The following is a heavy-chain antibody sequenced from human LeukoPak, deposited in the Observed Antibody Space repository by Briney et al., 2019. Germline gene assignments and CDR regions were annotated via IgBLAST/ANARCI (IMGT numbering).Heavy chain of an antibody. CDR3: ARHASSYYFFDY. CDR2: IYYSGST. V-gene: IGHV4-59*08. CDR1: GGSISSYY. Sequence: SETLSLTCTVSGGSISSYYWSWIRQPPGKGLEWIGYIYYSGSTNYNPSLKSRVTISVDTSKNQFSLKLDSVTAADTAVYYCARHASSYYFFDYWGQGTLVTVSS. D-gene: IGHD6-13*01. J-gene: IGHJ4*02.